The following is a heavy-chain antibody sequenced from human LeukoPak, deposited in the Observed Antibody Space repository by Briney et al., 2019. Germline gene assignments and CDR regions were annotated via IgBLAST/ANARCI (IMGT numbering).Heavy chain of an antibody. Sequence: SETLSLTCAVYGGSFSGYYWRWIRQPPGKGLEWIGEVNHSGSTNYNPSLKSRVTISVDTSKNQFSLKLSSVTAADTAVYYCARGKSYGDYLWKGYYYGMDVWGQGTTVTVSS. D-gene: IGHD4-17*01. V-gene: IGHV4-34*01. CDR3: ARGKSYGDYLWKGYYYGMDV. J-gene: IGHJ6*02. CDR1: GGSFSGYY. CDR2: VNHSGST.